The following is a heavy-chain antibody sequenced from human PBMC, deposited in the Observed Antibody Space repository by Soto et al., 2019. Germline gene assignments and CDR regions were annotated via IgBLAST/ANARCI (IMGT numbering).Heavy chain of an antibody. CDR2: IYYSGST. J-gene: IGHJ3*02. D-gene: IGHD3-22*01. CDR1: GGSISSYY. V-gene: IGHV4-59*01. CDR3: ARRAYYDSSGYYGDAFGI. Sequence: SETLSLTCTVSGGSISSYYWSWIRQPRGKGLEWIGYIYYSGSTNYNPSLKSRVTISVDTSKNQFSLKLSSVTAADTAVYYCARRAYYDSSGYYGDAFGIWGQGTMVTVS.